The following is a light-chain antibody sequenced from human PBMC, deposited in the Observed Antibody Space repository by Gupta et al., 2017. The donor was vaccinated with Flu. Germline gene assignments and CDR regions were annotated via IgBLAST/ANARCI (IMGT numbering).Light chain of an antibody. CDR2: KDK. CDR1: KLGDKY. V-gene: IGLV3-1*01. CDR3: QAWDSPTSVV. Sequence: SFELTQPPSVSVSPGQTASITCSGDKLGDKYVCWYQQKPGQSPMLDIYKDKKRPSGIPERFSGSNSGNTATLTISGTQAMDEGDYYCQAWDSPTSVVFGGGTKLTVL. J-gene: IGLJ2*01.